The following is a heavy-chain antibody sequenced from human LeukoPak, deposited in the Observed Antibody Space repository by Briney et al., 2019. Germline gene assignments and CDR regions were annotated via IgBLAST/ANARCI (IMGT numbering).Heavy chain of an antibody. CDR2: INHSGST. Sequence: SETPSLTCAVYGGSFSGYYWSWIRQPPGKGLEWIGEINHSGSTNYNPSLKSRVTISVDTSKNQFSLKLSSVTAADTAVYYCARGIAVAGTGLDYWGQGTLVTVSS. CDR3: ARGIAVAGTGLDY. J-gene: IGHJ4*02. V-gene: IGHV4-34*01. CDR1: GGSFSGYY. D-gene: IGHD6-19*01.